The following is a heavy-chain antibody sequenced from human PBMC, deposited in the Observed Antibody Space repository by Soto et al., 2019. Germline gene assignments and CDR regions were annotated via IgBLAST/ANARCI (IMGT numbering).Heavy chain of an antibody. CDR1: DGSFSGYY. CDR2: INYSGST. CDR3: ARXXGGLRLRLASLYGAPDSVAC. J-gene: IGHJ1*01. D-gene: IGHD3-16*02. V-gene: IGHV4-34*01. Sequence: SETLSLTCGVSDGSFSGYYWSWIRQPPGKGLEWIGEINYSGSTKFNPSLKSRVTLSIDTSKAQFSLRMSSVTAAGTAVYYCARXXGGLRLRLASLYGAPDSVACWDPGPLLTVFS.